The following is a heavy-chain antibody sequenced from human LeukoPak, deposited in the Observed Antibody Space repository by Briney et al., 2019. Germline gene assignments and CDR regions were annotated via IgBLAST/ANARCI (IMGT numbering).Heavy chain of an antibody. D-gene: IGHD2-15*01. J-gene: IGHJ4*02. V-gene: IGHV3-49*03. CDR2: IRSKAYGGTT. CDR3: TGYCSGGSCYSRGYYFDY. CDR1: GFTFGDYA. Sequence: GGSLRLSCTASGFTFGDYAMSWFRQAPGKGLEWVGFIRSKAYGGTTEYAASVKGRFTISRDDSKSIAYLQMNSLKTEDTAVYYCTGYCSGGSCYSRGYYFDYWGQGTLVTVSS.